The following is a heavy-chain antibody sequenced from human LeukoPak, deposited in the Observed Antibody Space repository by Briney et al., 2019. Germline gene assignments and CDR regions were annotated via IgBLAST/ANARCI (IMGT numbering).Heavy chain of an antibody. D-gene: IGHD3-22*01. J-gene: IGHJ4*02. V-gene: IGHV3-48*02. CDR1: GFTFSSYS. Sequence: GGSLRLSSAASGFTFSSYSMNWVRQAPGKGLEWVSYISSSSSTIYYADSVKGRFTISRDNAKNSLYLQMNSLRDEDTAVYYCAREAVYYDSSGYNPNYYFDYWGQGTLVTVTS. CDR2: ISSSSSTI. CDR3: AREAVYYDSSGYNPNYYFDY.